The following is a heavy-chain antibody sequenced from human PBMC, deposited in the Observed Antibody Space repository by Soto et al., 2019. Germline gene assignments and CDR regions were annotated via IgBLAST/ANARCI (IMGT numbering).Heavy chain of an antibody. V-gene: IGHV3-21*01. D-gene: IGHD1-26*01. CDR3: ARDLIDGSYYVVSYYYYGMDV. CDR1: GFTFSSYS. CDR2: ISSSSSYI. Sequence: GGSLRLSCAASGFTFSSYSMNWVRQAPGKGLEWVSSISSSSSYIYYADSVKGRFTISRDNAKNSLYLQMNSLRAEDTAVYYCARDLIDGSYYVVSYYYYGMDVWGQGTTVTVSS. J-gene: IGHJ6*02.